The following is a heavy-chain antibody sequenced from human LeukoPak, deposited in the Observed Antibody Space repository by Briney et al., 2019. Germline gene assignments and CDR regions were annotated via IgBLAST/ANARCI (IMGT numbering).Heavy chain of an antibody. Sequence: PGGSLRLSCAASGFTFSSYRMSWVRQAPGKGLEWVANIKQDGSEKYYVDSVKGRFTISRDNAKNSLYLQMNSLRAEDTAVYYCARDLQLFSTTSDYYYYMDVWGKGTTVTVSS. D-gene: IGHD1-26*01. CDR1: GFTFSSYR. J-gene: IGHJ6*03. CDR3: ARDLQLFSTTSDYYYYMDV. V-gene: IGHV3-7*01. CDR2: IKQDGSEK.